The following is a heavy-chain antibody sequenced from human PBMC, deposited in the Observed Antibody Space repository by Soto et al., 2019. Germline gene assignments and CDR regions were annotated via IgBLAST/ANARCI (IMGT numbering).Heavy chain of an antibody. V-gene: IGHV1-18*04. CDR1: GYTFTSYG. J-gene: IGHJ3*02. Sequence: ASVKFSCKASGYTFTSYGISGVRQGLGHGLEWMGWISAYNGNTHYAQKLQGRVTMTTDTSTSTADLDLRSLRSGDTAVYYCAREQFPIVGATGDAFDIWGQGTMVTVSS. CDR3: AREQFPIVGATGDAFDI. CDR2: ISAYNGNT. D-gene: IGHD1-26*01.